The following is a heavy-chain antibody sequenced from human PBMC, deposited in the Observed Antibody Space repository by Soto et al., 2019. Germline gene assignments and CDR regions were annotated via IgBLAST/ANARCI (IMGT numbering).Heavy chain of an antibody. CDR3: ARGRYGDY. J-gene: IGHJ4*02. Sequence: QVHLVQSGAEVKKSGASVKVSCKGSGYAFTTYGITWVRQAPGQGLEWMGWISAHNGNTNYAQKLQGRVTVTRDTSTSTAYMELRSLRSVDTAVYYCARGRYGDYWGQGALVTVSS. V-gene: IGHV1-18*01. CDR2: ISAHNGNT. CDR1: GYAFTTYG. D-gene: IGHD1-1*01.